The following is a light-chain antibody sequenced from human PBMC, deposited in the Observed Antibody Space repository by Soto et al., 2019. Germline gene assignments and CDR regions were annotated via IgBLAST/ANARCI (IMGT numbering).Light chain of an antibody. CDR3: QQRSSWPT. Sequence: EVVLTQSPNTLSLSPGERATLSCRASQDISTHVGWYQQKPGQTPRLLIYDASRRATGIPARFSGSGSGTDFIRPISGLEPEDYGMYVCQQRSSWPTFGQGTNVEIK. V-gene: IGKV3-11*01. CDR1: QDISTH. CDR2: DAS. J-gene: IGKJ1*01.